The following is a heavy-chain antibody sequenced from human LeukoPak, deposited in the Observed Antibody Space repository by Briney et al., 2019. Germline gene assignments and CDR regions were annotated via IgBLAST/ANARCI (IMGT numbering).Heavy chain of an antibody. J-gene: IGHJ4*02. Sequence: NPSEALSLTCTVSGGFIHTYNWIWIRQPAGKGLEWVGRNNVAGDSYYNPSLKSRVSISVDRPNNRFSLELTPVTAADTAVYYCARDREHSYGSDLDHWGQGILVTVSS. V-gene: IGHV4-4*07. CDR3: ARDREHSYGSDLDH. CDR1: GGFIHTYN. CDR2: NNVAGDS. D-gene: IGHD5-18*01.